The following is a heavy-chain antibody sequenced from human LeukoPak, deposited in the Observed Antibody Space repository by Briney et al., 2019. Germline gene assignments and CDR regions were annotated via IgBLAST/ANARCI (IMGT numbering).Heavy chain of an antibody. J-gene: IGHJ6*03. CDR2: ITSSSNTI. V-gene: IGHV3-48*01. CDR3: ARVSITGYYYYMDV. D-gene: IGHD5-24*01. Sequence: PGGSLRLSCAASRFTFSSYSMCWVRQAPGKGLEWLSHITSSSNTIYYADSVKGRFTISRDNAQNSLYLQMNSLRAEDTAVYYCARVSITGYYYYMDVWGKGTTVTVSS. CDR1: RFTFSSYS.